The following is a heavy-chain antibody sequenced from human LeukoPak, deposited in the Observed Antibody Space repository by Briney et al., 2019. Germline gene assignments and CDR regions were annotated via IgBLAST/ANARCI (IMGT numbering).Heavy chain of an antibody. Sequence: GGSLRLSCAASGFTFSSYAMSWVRQAPGKGLEWVSAISGSGGSTYYADSVKGRFTISRDNSKNTLYLQVNGLRAEDTAVYCCARSTPGDYTLHLIDSWGQGTLVTVSS. D-gene: IGHD3-3*01. CDR3: ARSTPGDYTLHLIDS. CDR2: ISGSGGST. CDR1: GFTFSSYA. J-gene: IGHJ4*02. V-gene: IGHV3-23*01.